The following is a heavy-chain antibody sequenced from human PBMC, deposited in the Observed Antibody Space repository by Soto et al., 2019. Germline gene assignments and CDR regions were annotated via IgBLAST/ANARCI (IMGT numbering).Heavy chain of an antibody. J-gene: IGHJ6*02. D-gene: IGHD6-13*01. CDR2: ISYDGSIK. Sequence: PGGSLRLSCAASGFTFSSYGMHWVRQAPGKGLEWVAVISYDGSIKAYADSVKGRFTISRDNSKNTLYLQLNSLRAEDSAVYYCAKDVYLPYSSGWSSGGTDVWGQGTTVTVSS. CDR3: AKDVYLPYSSGWSSGGTDV. CDR1: GFTFSSYG. V-gene: IGHV3-30*18.